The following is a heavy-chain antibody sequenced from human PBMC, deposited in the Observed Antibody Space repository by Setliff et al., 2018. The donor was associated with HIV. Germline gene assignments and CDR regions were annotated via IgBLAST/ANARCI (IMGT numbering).Heavy chain of an antibody. Sequence: KPSETLSLTCTVSRGSISRYYWSWIRQPPGKGLEWIGYIYYTGTTKYNPSLKSRVTMSVDTSKNQLSLKLSSLTAADTGVYYCARHSDSSSWPPGGYYHYMDVWGKGTTVTVSS. CDR2: IYYTGTT. J-gene: IGHJ6*03. V-gene: IGHV4-59*08. CDR1: RGSISRYY. CDR3: ARHSDSSSWPPGGYYHYMDV. D-gene: IGHD6-13*01.